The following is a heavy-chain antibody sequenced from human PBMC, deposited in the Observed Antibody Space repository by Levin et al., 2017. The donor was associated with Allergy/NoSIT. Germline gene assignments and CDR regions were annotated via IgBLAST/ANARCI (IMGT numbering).Heavy chain of an antibody. CDR3: ARHERDHLPDY. D-gene: IGHD1-14*01. CDR2: MFYGGTT. V-gene: IGHV4-39*01. CDR1: GGSITTRNYY. Sequence: SQTLSLTCTVSGGSITTRNYYWGWIRQPPGKGLEYIGGMFYGGTTYYNPSLKSRVTMSVDTSKSQFSLKVTSVTAADTAVYYCARHERDHLPDYWGQGTLVTVSS. J-gene: IGHJ4*02.